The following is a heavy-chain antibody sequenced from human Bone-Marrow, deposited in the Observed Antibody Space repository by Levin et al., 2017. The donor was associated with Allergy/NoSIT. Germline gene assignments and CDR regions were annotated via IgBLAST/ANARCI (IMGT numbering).Heavy chain of an antibody. D-gene: IGHD3-22*01. CDR2: TYYRSKWYN. CDR3: ARDRDHYYDSSGYYLNAFDS. CDR1: GDSVSSNSAA. V-gene: IGHV6-1*01. J-gene: IGHJ3*02. Sequence: SETLSLTCAISGDSVSSNSAAWNWIRQSPSRGLEWLGRTYYRSKWYNDYAVSVKSRITINPDTSKNQFSLQLNSVTPEDTAVYYCARDRDHYYDSSGYYLNAFDSWGQGTMVTVSS.